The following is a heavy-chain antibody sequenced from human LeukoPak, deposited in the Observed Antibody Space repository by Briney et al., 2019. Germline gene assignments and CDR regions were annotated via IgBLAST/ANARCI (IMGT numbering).Heavy chain of an antibody. CDR2: ISRDGNII. Sequence: PGGSLRLSCAASGFSFSDHHMSWVRQVPGKGLEWLAYISRDGNIIVYADSVKGRFIISRDNAKKSVYLAMTSLRPEDTAVYYFARYVLFMDWWGQGTLVTVSS. CDR3: ARYVLFMDW. CDR1: GFSFSDHH. V-gene: IGHV3-11*01. D-gene: IGHD3/OR15-3a*01. J-gene: IGHJ4*02.